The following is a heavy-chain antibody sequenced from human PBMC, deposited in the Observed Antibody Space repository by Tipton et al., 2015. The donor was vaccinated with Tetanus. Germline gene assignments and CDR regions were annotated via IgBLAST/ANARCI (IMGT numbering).Heavy chain of an antibody. V-gene: IGHV3-23*01. D-gene: IGHD3-22*01. CDR3: AKDQHYYDSSGTFDY. Sequence: CAASGFTFSSYAMSWVRQAPGKGLEWVSAISGSGGSTYYADSVKGRFTISRDNSKNTLYLQMNSLRAEDTAVYYCAKDQHYYDSSGTFDYWGQGTLVTVSS. J-gene: IGHJ4*02. CDR2: ISGSGGST. CDR1: GFTFSSYA.